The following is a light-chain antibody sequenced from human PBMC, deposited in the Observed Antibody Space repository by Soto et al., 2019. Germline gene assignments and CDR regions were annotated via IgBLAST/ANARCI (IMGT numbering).Light chain of an antibody. CDR1: QSVSSN. Sequence: EIVLTQSPGTLSLSPGERATLSFTASQSVSSNLAWYQQKPGQAPRLLIYGASTRATGIPARFSGSGSGTEFTLTISSLQSEDFAVYYCQQYNNWPITFGQGTRLE. CDR2: GAS. V-gene: IGKV3-15*01. J-gene: IGKJ5*01. CDR3: QQYNNWPIT.